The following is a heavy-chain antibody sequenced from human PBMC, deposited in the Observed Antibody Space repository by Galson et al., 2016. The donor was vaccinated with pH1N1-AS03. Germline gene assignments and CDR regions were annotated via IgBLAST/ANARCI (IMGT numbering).Heavy chain of an antibody. CDR3: FGVVGGHLPAPSSK. CDR1: GFNFGDYA. CDR2: IRSKVYGGAT. V-gene: IGHV3-49*03. J-gene: IGHJ4*02. Sequence: SLRLSCATSGFNFGDYAMSWYRQAPGKRLEWVGFIRSKVYGGATFYAASVDGRFIISRDDSNSIAYLQMNNLKSDDSGVYYWFGVVGGHLPAPSSKWGRGTLVTVSS. D-gene: IGHD3-10*01.